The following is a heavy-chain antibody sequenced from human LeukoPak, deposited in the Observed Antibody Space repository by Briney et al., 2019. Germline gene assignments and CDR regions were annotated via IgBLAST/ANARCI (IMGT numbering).Heavy chain of an antibody. CDR3: AREKDYSSGWALFDY. CDR2: INHSGST. D-gene: IGHD6-19*01. Sequence: SETLSLTCAVYGGSSSGYYWSWIRQPPGKGLEWIGEINHSGSTNYNPSLKSRVTISVDTSKNQFSLKLSSVTAADTAVYYCAREKDYSSGWALFDYWGQGTLVTVSS. CDR1: GGSSSGYY. V-gene: IGHV4-34*01. J-gene: IGHJ4*02.